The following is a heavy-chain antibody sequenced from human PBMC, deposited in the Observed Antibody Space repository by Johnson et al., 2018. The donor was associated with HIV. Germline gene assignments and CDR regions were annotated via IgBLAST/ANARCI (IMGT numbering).Heavy chain of an antibody. CDR2: IWYDGSKK. CDR3: ARAPEVRGVDAFDV. CDR1: GFTFSSYG. Sequence: QMLLVESGGGVVQPGRSLRLSCAASGFTFSSYGMHWVRQAPGKGLEWVAVIWYDGSKKYYTDAVKGRFTISRDNAKNSLSLQMNSLRDEDTAVYYCARAPEVRGVDAFDVWGQGTVVTVSS. V-gene: IGHV3-33*01. J-gene: IGHJ3*01. D-gene: IGHD3-10*01.